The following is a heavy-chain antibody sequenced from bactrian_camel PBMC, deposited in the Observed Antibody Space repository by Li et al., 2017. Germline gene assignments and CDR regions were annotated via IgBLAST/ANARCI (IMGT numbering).Heavy chain of an antibody. D-gene: IGHD6*01. V-gene: IGHV3S31*01. CDR2: INSGGSST. CDR1: GFTFSTYA. Sequence: VQLVESGGGSVEAGGSLRLSCAASGFTFSTYAMSWVRQASGKGLEWVSAINSGGSSTYYADSVKGRFTISRANDENTLYLQLNSLKTEDTAIYYCTKAGDYGGDWYGVAEFGAWGQGTQVTVS. CDR3: TKAGDYGGDWYGVAEFGA. J-gene: IGHJ6*01.